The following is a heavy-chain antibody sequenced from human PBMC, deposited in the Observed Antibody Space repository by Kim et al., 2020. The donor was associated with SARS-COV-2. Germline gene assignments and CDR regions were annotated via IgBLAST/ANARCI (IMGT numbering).Heavy chain of an antibody. V-gene: IGHV5-51*01. Sequence: GESLKISCKGSGYSFTSYWIGWVRQMPGKGLEWMGIIYPGDSDTRYSPSFQGQVTISADKSISTAYLQWSSLKASDTAMYCCAKVPKVSGSSWYRAKRNSPIFDYWGQGTLVTVSS. CDR1: GYSFTSYW. CDR3: AKVPKVSGSSWYRAKRNSPIFDY. CDR2: IYPGDSDT. J-gene: IGHJ4*02. D-gene: IGHD6-13*01.